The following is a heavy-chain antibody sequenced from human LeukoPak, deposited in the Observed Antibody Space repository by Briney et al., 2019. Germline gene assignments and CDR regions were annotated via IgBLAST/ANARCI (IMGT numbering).Heavy chain of an antibody. Sequence: SETPSLTCTVSGASINSGSYYWTWIRQPAGKGLEWIGRIYTSGSTNYNPSLKSRVTMSVDTSKNQFSLKLSSVTAADTAVYYCARDYYGSGSYSNWFDPWGQGTLVTVSS. V-gene: IGHV4-61*02. CDR3: ARDYYGSGSYSNWFDP. D-gene: IGHD3-10*01. J-gene: IGHJ5*02. CDR1: GASINSGSYY. CDR2: IYTSGST.